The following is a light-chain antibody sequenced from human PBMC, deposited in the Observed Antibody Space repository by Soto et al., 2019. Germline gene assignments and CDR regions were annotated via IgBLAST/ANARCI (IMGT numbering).Light chain of an antibody. Sequence: QSALTQPASVSGSPGQSITISCTGTSSDVGGYNYVSWYQQHPGKAPKLIIYAVSNRPSGVSNRFSGSKSVNTASLTISGRQAEYEADYYCNSYTSKSTGVFGTGTKLTVL. CDR3: NSYTSKSTGV. V-gene: IGLV2-14*01. J-gene: IGLJ1*01. CDR2: AVS. CDR1: SSDVGGYNY.